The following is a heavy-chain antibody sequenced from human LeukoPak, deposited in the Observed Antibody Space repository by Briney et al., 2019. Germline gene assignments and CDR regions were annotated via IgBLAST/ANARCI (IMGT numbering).Heavy chain of an antibody. CDR1: GGTFSSYA. CDR2: IIPIFGTA. Sequence: GSSVEVSCKASGGTFSSYAISWVRQAPGQGLEWMGGIIPIFGTANYAQKFQGRVTIATDESTSTAYMELSSLRSEDTAVYYCARDRSDIAAAGNDAFGIWGQGTMVTVSS. D-gene: IGHD6-13*01. J-gene: IGHJ3*02. CDR3: ARDRSDIAAAGNDAFGI. V-gene: IGHV1-69*05.